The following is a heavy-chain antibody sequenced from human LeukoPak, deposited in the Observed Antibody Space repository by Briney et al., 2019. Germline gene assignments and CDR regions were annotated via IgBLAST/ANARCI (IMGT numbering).Heavy chain of an antibody. CDR1: GGSFSGYY. CDR3: ARGRGSGSKELDY. D-gene: IGHD3-10*01. V-gene: IGHV4-34*01. J-gene: IGHJ4*02. CDR2: INHSGST. Sequence: SETLSLTCAVYGGSFSGYYWSWIRQPPGKGLEWIGEINHSGSTNYNPSLKSRLTISVDPSQNQFSLKLSSVTAADTAVYYCARGRGSGSKELDYWGQGTLVTVSS.